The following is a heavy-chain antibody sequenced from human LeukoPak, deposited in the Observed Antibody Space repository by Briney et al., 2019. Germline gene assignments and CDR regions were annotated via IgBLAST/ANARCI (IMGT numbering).Heavy chain of an antibody. Sequence: PGGSLRLSCAASGFILSDYSMTWVRQAPGKGLEWVSHISSGGSTIYYADSVKGRFTISGDNARSSVYLIMSSLRDEDTAVYYCARGIYFDYWGQGTLVTVSS. V-gene: IGHV3-48*02. J-gene: IGHJ4*02. CDR3: ARGIYFDY. CDR1: GFILSDYS. CDR2: ISSGGSTI.